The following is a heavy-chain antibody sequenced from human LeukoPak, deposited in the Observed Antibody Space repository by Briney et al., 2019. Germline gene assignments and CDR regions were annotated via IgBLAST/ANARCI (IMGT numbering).Heavy chain of an antibody. Sequence: GGSLRLSCAASGFTVSTNYMSWVRQAPGKGLEWVSVIYSGGTTYYADSVKGRFTISRDISKSTVYLQMNSLRVEDTAVYYCAKDAVRGRFDPWGQGTMVTVSS. D-gene: IGHD3-10*01. CDR1: GFTVSTNY. V-gene: IGHV3-53*01. CDR3: AKDAVRGRFDP. J-gene: IGHJ5*02. CDR2: IYSGGTT.